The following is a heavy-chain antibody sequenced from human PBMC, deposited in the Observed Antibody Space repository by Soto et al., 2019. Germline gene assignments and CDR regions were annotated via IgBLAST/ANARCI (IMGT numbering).Heavy chain of an antibody. D-gene: IGHD3-3*01. CDR1: GGSISSNSYY. J-gene: IGHJ6*02. CDR3: ERRGASGYYTDYYYGTDV. Sequence: SETLSLTSTVSGGSISSNSYYWGWIRQPPGKGLESIVCIYYSGSTYYNPSLMSRVSISVHTSKNQSSLKLSSVTDTDTAVYYCERRGASGYYTDYYYGTDVWGQGTTVTVSS. V-gene: IGHV4-39*01. CDR2: IYYSGST.